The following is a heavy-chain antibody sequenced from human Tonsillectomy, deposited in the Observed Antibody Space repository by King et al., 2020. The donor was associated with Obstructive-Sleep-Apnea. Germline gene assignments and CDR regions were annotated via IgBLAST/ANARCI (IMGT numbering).Heavy chain of an antibody. V-gene: IGHV4-34*01. CDR2: INHSAST. Sequence: VQLQQWGAGLLKPSETLSLTCAVFGGSFSDYYWSWIRQPPGRGLVWIGEINHSASTNYNPSLKSRVTISVDTSKNQFSLRLNSVTAADTAFYYCARRSGVAAVNWFDPWGQGTLVTVSS. CDR1: GGSFSDYY. J-gene: IGHJ5*02. CDR3: ARRSGVAAVNWFDP. D-gene: IGHD6-13*01.